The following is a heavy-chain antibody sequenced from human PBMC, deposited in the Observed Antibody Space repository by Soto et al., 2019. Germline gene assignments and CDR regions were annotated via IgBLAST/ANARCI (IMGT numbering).Heavy chain of an antibody. CDR1: GFTFDYYW. CDR3: AGWDRGGFDL. V-gene: IGHV3-74*01. CDR2: VHSDGTTT. Sequence: EVQLVESGGGLVQPGESLRLSCAASGFTFDYYWMHWVRQAPGKGLVWVSRVHSDGTTTTYADAVKGRFTISRDNARNTVSRQMSSLRAEETAIYCCAGWDRGGFDLWGHGTVVTVSS. D-gene: IGHD1-26*01. J-gene: IGHJ3*01.